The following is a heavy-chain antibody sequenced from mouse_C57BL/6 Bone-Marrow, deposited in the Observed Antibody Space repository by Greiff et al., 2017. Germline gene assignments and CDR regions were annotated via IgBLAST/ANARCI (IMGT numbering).Heavy chain of an antibody. Sequence: VQLQQSGAELVRPGTSVKLSCKASGYTFTNSWIGWAKQRPGHGFEWIGEIYPRGGYTNYNEKFKGKATLAADNSSSTAYMQFSSLTSEDSAIYYRAKYYEYDWYFDVWCTGTTVTVTS. CDR2: IYPRGGYT. CDR3: AKYYEYDWYFDV. V-gene: IGHV1-63*01. J-gene: IGHJ1*03. D-gene: IGHD2-4*01. CDR1: GYTFTNSW.